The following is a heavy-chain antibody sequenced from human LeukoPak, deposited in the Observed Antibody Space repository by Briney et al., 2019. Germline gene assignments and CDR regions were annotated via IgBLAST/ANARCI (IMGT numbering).Heavy chain of an antibody. Sequence: SETLSLTCTVSGGSISSYYWSWIRQPPGKGLEWIGYIYYSGSTNYNPSLKSRVTISVDTSKNQFSLKLSSVTAADTTVYYCASYWGSGANWFDPWGQGTLVTVSS. CDR1: GGSISSYY. J-gene: IGHJ5*02. CDR2: IYYSGST. V-gene: IGHV4-59*01. CDR3: ASYWGSGANWFDP. D-gene: IGHD7-27*01.